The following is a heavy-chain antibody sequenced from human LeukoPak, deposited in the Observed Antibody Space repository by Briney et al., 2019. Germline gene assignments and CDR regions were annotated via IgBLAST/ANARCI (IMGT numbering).Heavy chain of an antibody. CDR1: GGSITNSY. J-gene: IGHJ3*02. CDR3: ARDPLSTNDFGI. D-gene: IGHD1-1*01. CDR2: INYSGST. Sequence: SSETLSLTCTVSGGSITNSYWNWIRQSPGKGLEWIGYINYSGSTNYNPSLKSRVTISVDTSKNQFSLKLSSVTAADTAVYFCARDPLSTNDFGIWGQGTMVTVSS. V-gene: IGHV4-59*01.